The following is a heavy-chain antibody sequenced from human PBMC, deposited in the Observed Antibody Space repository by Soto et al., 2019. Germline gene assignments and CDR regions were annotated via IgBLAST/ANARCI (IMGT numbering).Heavy chain of an antibody. CDR1: GYTFTSYA. CDR3: CIAAAGRIYGMDV. J-gene: IGHJ6*02. V-gene: IGHV1-3*05. Sequence: QVQLVQSGAEEKKPGASVKVSCKASGYTFTSYAMHWVPQAPGQRLEWMGWIHAGNGNTKYSQKFQGRGTITSDTSASTAYMELSRLRSEDKAVYYCCIAAAGRIYGMDVWGQGTTVTVSS. CDR2: IHAGNGNT. D-gene: IGHD6-13*01.